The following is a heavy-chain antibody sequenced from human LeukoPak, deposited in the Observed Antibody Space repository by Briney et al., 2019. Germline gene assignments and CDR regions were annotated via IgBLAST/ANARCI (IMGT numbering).Heavy chain of an antibody. J-gene: IGHJ4*02. V-gene: IGHV4-34*01. CDR2: IDHSGSP. CDR3: ARGSMRARFDQ. D-gene: IGHD2-8*01. Sequence: SETLPLTCAVSHGSFSDYYWSWIRQPPGKGLEWIGEIDHSGSPNYKPSLKSRVTISVDTSKNQFSLKLSSVTAADTAFYYCARGSMRARFDQWGQGTLVTVSS. CDR1: HGSFSDYY.